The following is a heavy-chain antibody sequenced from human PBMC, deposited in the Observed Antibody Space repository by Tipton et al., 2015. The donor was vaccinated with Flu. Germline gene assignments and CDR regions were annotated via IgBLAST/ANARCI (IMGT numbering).Heavy chain of an antibody. CDR3: ARAGWLLPFDY. CDR1: GGSISSGSYY. V-gene: IGHV4-61*02. CDR2: IYTSGST. J-gene: IGHJ4*02. D-gene: IGHD3-22*01. Sequence: TLSLTCTVSGGSISSGSYYWSWIRQPAGKGLEWIGRIYTSGSTNYNPSLKRRVTISVDTSKNQFSLKLSSVTAADTAVYYCARAGWLLPFDYWGQGTLVTVSS.